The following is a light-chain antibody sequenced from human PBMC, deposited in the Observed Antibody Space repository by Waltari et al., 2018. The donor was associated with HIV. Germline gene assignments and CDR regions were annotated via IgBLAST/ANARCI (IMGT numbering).Light chain of an antibody. J-gene: IGLJ3*02. CDR1: LSDVVGYHY. CDR3: SAYAGSNNWV. Sequence: QSALTPPPSPSGSPGPSVTISCSGTLSDVVGYHYVSWYQQYPGKAPKLMIYEATKRPSGVPDRFSGSKSDNTASLTVSGLQAEDEADYYCSAYAGSNNWVFGGGTKLTVL. V-gene: IGLV2-8*01. CDR2: EAT.